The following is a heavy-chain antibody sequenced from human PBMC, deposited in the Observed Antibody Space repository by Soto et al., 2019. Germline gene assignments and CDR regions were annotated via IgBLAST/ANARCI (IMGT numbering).Heavy chain of an antibody. J-gene: IGHJ6*02. CDR2: IVVGSGNT. D-gene: IGHD3-3*01. Sequence: ASVKVSCKASGFTFTSSAVQWVRQARGQRLEWIGWIVVGSGNTNYAQKFQERVTITRDMSTSTAYMELSSLRSEDTAVYYCAAGYDFWSGYYNGPLYYYYYGMDVWGQGTTVTVSS. CDR3: AAGYDFWSGYYNGPLYYYYYGMDV. V-gene: IGHV1-58*01. CDR1: GFTFTSSA.